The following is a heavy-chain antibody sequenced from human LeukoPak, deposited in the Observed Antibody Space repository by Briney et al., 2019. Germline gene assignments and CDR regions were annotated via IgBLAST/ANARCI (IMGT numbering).Heavy chain of an antibody. J-gene: IGHJ4*02. CDR1: GGTFSSYP. Sequence: GAAVKVSCKASGGTFSSYPISWVRQPPGQGLAWMGGIIPIIGTANYAQKCQGRVTITTDESTSTAYMELSSLISEDTAVYYCARESQDGIIAVAGTEWGQGTLVTVSS. D-gene: IGHD6-19*01. V-gene: IGHV1-69*05. CDR3: ARESQDGIIAVAGTE. CDR2: IIPIIGTA.